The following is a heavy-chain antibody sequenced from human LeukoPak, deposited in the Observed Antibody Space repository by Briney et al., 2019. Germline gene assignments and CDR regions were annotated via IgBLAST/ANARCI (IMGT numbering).Heavy chain of an antibody. J-gene: IGHJ4*02. CDR3: ARAGHGATSVGEYMNDY. V-gene: IGHV1-2*02. CDR2: INLNSGGT. Sequence: GASVKVSCKASGYTFTGYYMHWVRQAPGQGLEWMGWINLNSGGTSYAQKFQGRVTMTRDTSITSAYMELSSLRSGDTAVYYCARAGHGATSVGEYMNDYWGQGTLVTVSS. CDR1: GYTFTGYY. D-gene: IGHD6-6*01.